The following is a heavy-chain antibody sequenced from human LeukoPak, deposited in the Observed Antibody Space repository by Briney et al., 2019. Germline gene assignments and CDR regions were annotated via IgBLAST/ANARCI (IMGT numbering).Heavy chain of an antibody. D-gene: IGHD6-19*01. Sequence: PSETLSLTCAVYGGSFSGHYWSWIRQPPGKGLEWIGEINHSGSTNYNPSLKSRVTISVDTSKNQFSLKLSSVTAADTAVYYCARAPPGIAVADYWGQGTLVTVSS. V-gene: IGHV4-34*01. CDR3: ARAPPGIAVADY. CDR2: INHSGST. CDR1: GGSFSGHY. J-gene: IGHJ4*02.